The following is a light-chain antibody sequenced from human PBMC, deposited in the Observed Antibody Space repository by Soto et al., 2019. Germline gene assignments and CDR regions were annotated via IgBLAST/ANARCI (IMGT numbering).Light chain of an antibody. CDR2: GAS. V-gene: IGKV3D-15*01. CDR3: RQYNNWPLE. Sequence: EILMTQSPATLSVSPGERATLSCRASQSVSSNLAWYPQKPGQAPRLLIYGASTRATGIPARFGGSGARTECTRTISSLQSEDVEVDYCRQYNNWPLEFRPGTKVDI. J-gene: IGKJ1*01. CDR1: QSVSSN.